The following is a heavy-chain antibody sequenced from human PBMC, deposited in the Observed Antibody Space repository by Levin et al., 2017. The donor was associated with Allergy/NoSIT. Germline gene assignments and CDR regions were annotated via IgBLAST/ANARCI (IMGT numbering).Heavy chain of an antibody. Sequence: GESLKISCAASGFTFSGSPIHWVRQASGKGLEWVVRIRSKANSYATTYAASVKGRFTISRDDSKNMAYLQMNNLKTEDTAVYYCTRLEQDWGQGTLVTVSS. CDR2: IRSKANSYAT. V-gene: IGHV3-73*01. CDR1: GFTFSGSP. D-gene: IGHD1/OR15-1a*01. CDR3: TRLEQD. J-gene: IGHJ4*02.